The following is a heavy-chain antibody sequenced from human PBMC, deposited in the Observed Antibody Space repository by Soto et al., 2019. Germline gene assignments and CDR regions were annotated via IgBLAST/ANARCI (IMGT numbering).Heavy chain of an antibody. CDR2: INPNSGGT. V-gene: IGHV1-2*04. D-gene: IGHD3-16*01. CDR1: GYTFTGYY. J-gene: IGHJ4*02. CDR3: ARGPSLSVDYAWGSSPY. Sequence: GASVKVSCKASGYTFTGYYLHWVRQAPGQGLEWMGWINPNSGGTNYAQKFQGWVTMTRDTSISTAYMELSRLRSDDTAVYYCARGPSLSVDYAWGSSPYWGQGALVTVSS.